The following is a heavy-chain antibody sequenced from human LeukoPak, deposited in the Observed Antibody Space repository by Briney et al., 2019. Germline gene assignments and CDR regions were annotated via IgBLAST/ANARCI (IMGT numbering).Heavy chain of an antibody. Sequence: GGSLRLSCAASGFTFSSYGMHWVRQAPGKGLEWVAVIWYDGSNKYYADSVKGRFTISRDNSKNTLYLQMNSLRAEDTAVYYCARVGLLQPRYYYYYMDVWGKGTTVTVSS. V-gene: IGHV3-33*01. CDR2: IWYDGSNK. CDR1: GFTFSSYG. D-gene: IGHD3-22*01. J-gene: IGHJ6*03. CDR3: ARVGLLQPRYYYYYMDV.